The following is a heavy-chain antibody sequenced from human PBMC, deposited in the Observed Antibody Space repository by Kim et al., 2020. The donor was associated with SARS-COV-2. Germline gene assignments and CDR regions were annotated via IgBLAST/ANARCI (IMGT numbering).Heavy chain of an antibody. CDR2: ISAYNGNT. V-gene: IGHV1-18*01. Sequence: ASVKVSCKASGYTFTSYGISWVRQAPGQGLEWMGWISAYNGNTNYAQKLQGRVTMTTDTSTSTAYMELRSLRSDDTAVYYCARDTQFPNYSSGWQGAEYVQHWGQGTLVTVSS. CDR1: GYTFTSYG. D-gene: IGHD6-19*01. J-gene: IGHJ1*01. CDR3: ARDTQFPNYSSGWQGAEYVQH.